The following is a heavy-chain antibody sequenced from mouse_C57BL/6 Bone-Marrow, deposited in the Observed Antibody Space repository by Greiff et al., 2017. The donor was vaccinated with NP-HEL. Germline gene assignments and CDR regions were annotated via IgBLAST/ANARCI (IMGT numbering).Heavy chain of an antibody. CDR3: ASWGAY. D-gene: IGHD4-1*01. V-gene: IGHV1-81*01. Sequence: QVQLKESGAELVRPGASVKLSCKASGYTFTSYGISWVKQRTGQGLEWIGEIYPRSGNTYYNEKFKGKATLTADKSSSTAYMELRSLTSEDSAVYFCASWGAYWGQGTLVTVSA. CDR2: IYPRSGNT. J-gene: IGHJ3*01. CDR1: GYTFTSYG.